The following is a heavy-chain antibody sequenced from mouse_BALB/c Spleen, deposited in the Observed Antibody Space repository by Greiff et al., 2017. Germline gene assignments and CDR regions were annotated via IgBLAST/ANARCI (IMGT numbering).Heavy chain of an antibody. J-gene: IGHJ3*01. CDR1: GFSLTSYG. CDR2: IWAGGST. CDR3: ARDGDGNYAAY. Sequence: VKLMESGPGLVAPSQSLSITCTVSGFSLTSYGVHWVRQPPGKGLEWLGVIWAGGSTNYNSALMSRLSISKDNSKSQVFLKMNSLQTDDTAMYYCARDGDGNYAAYWGQGTLVTVSA. V-gene: IGHV2-9*02. D-gene: IGHD2-1*01.